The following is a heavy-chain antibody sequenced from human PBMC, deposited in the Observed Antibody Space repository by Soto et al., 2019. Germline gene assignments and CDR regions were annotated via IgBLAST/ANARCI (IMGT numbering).Heavy chain of an antibody. CDR2: ISSSGYNI. CDR1: GFNFSSYD. V-gene: IGHV3-48*03. CDR3: ASTPRGWSGYSLNYYGLDV. D-gene: IGHD3-3*01. Sequence: PGGSLRLSCAASGFNFSSYDMNWVRQAPGKGLEWVSYISSSGYNIYYADSVKGRFTISRDNAKNSLYLQMNSLRAEDTAVYYCASTPRGWSGYSLNYYGLDVWGQGTTVTVSS. J-gene: IGHJ6*02.